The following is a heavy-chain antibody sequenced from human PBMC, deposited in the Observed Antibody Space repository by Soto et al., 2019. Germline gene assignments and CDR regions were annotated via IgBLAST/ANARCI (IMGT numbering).Heavy chain of an antibody. Sequence: PGGSLRLSCAASGFTFSDHYMDWVRQAPGKGLEWVGRTRSKANSYTTEYAASVKGRFTISRDDSKNSLYLQMNSLKTGDTAIYYCARVASAYYFDYWGQGTLVTVSS. CDR1: GFTFSDHY. CDR2: TRSKANSYTT. J-gene: IGHJ4*02. V-gene: IGHV3-72*01. CDR3: ARVASAYYFDY.